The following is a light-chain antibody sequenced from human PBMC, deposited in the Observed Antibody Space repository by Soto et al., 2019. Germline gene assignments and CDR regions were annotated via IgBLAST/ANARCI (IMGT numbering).Light chain of an antibody. CDR2: GAS. J-gene: IGKJ3*01. CDR1: QSVSSN. CDR3: QQYNNWPPWVT. Sequence: EIVMTQSPATLSVSPGERATLSCRASQSVSSNLAWYQQKPGQAPRLLIYGASTRATGIPARISGSGSGTEYTITISSLQSEYFALYYCQQYNNWPPWVTVGPTTQVDIK. V-gene: IGKV3-15*01.